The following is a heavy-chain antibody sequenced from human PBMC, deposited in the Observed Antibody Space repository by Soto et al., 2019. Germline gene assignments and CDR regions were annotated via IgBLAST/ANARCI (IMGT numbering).Heavy chain of an antibody. Sequence: EVQLLESGGGLVQPGGSLRLSCAASGFTFSSYAMSWVRQAPGKGLEWVSAISGSGGSTYYADSVKGRFTISRDNSKNTLYLQMNSLRAEDPAVYYCAKGAFIVVVVAATNWFDPWGQGTLVTVSS. CDR3: AKGAFIVVVVAATNWFDP. J-gene: IGHJ5*02. D-gene: IGHD2-15*01. V-gene: IGHV3-23*01. CDR1: GFTFSSYA. CDR2: ISGSGGST.